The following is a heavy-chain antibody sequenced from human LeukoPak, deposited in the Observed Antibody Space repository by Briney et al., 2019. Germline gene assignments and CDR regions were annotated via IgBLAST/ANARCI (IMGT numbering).Heavy chain of an antibody. D-gene: IGHD1-26*01. CDR3: AKDFMGLTAPYYFDY. CDR1: GFTFSNYV. Sequence: GGSLRLSCEASGFTFSNYVVNWVRQAPGKGLEWVSAISGSGGSTYYADSVKGRFTISRDNSKNTLYLQVNSLRAEDTAVYYCAKDFMGLTAPYYFDYWGQGTLVTVSS. J-gene: IGHJ4*02. V-gene: IGHV3-23*01. CDR2: ISGSGGST.